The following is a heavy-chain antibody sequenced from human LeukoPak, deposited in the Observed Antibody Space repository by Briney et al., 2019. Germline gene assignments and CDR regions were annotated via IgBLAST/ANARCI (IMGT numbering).Heavy chain of an antibody. D-gene: IGHD3-22*01. CDR2: ISYDGSNK. Sequence: GRSLRLSCAASGFTFSSYGMHWVRQAPGKGLEWVAVISYDGSNKYYADSVKGRFTISRDNSKNTLYLQMNSLRAEDTAVYYCAKVGSGYRYYYYYYGMDVWGQGTTVTVSS. CDR1: GFTFSSYG. CDR3: AKVGSGYRYYYYYYGMDV. J-gene: IGHJ6*02. V-gene: IGHV3-30*18.